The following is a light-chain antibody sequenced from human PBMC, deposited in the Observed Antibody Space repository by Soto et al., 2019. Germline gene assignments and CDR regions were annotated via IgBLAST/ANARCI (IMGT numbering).Light chain of an antibody. V-gene: IGKV3-11*01. J-gene: IGKJ5*01. CDR2: DAS. Sequence: IGLTQSPTTLSLSPGERATLSCRARQSVSSYLAWYQQKPGQAPRLLIYDASNRATGIPARFSGSGSGTDFTLTINSLEPEDSAVYYCPQRSNWPSISFGQRTRLAIK. CDR3: PQRSNWPSIS. CDR1: QSVSSY.